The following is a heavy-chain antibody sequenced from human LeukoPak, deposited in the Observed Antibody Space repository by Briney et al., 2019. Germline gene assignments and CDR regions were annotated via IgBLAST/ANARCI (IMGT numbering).Heavy chain of an antibody. CDR2: IYYSGST. CDR1: GYSISSGYY. V-gene: IGHV4-38-2*02. CDR3: ASALPADHFDF. D-gene: IGHD1-14*01. J-gene: IGHJ4*02. Sequence: SETLSLTCTVSGYSISSGYYWGWIRQPPGKGLEWIGSIYYSGSTYYNPSLKSRVTISVDTSKNQFSLKLSSVTAADTAVYYCASALPADHFDFWGQGTLVTVSS.